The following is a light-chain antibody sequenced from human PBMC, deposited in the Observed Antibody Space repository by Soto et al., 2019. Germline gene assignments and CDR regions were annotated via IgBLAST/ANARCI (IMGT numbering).Light chain of an antibody. Sequence: NFLLTQPHSVSESPGKTVTISCTRSSGSIASNYVQWYQQRPGSAPTTVIYEDNQRPSGVPDRFSGSIDSSSNSASLTISGLKTEDEADYYCQTWGTGRVFGGGTKLTVL. J-gene: IGLJ2*01. CDR1: SGSIASNY. V-gene: IGLV6-57*04. CDR3: QTWGTGRV. CDR2: EDN.